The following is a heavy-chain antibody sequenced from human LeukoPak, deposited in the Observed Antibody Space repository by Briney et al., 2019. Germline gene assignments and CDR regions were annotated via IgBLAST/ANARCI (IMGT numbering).Heavy chain of an antibody. CDR3: ARDLGLTISDNWFAP. V-gene: IGHV4-38-2*02. J-gene: IGHJ5*02. CDR1: DYSISSGYF. Sequence: SETLSLTCTVSDYSISSGYFWTWIRQPPGKGLEWIGSIFHTGSSYYNPSLKSTVAISVDTSKNQFSLELSSVTAADTAVYYCARDLGLTISDNWFAPWGQGTLVTVSS. CDR2: IFHTGSS. D-gene: IGHD3-3*01.